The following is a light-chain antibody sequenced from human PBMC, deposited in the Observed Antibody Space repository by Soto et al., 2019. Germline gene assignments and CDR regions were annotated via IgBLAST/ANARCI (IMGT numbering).Light chain of an antibody. Sequence: QSVLTQPPSVSAAPGQKVTISCSGSTSNIGNNYVAWYQQLPGTAPKVLIYENNKRPSGIPDRFSGSKSGTSATLGITGLQTGDEADYYCGTWDSSLSVGVFGGGTKLTVL. CDR3: GTWDSSLSVGV. J-gene: IGLJ3*02. CDR1: TSNIGNNY. CDR2: ENN. V-gene: IGLV1-51*02.